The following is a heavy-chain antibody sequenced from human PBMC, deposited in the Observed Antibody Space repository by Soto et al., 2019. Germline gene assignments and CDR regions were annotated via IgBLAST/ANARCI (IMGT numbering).Heavy chain of an antibody. CDR3: ARDPLPVERPX. CDR2: MYSCGDT. CDR1: GFTVDSNY. V-gene: IGHV3-53*01. J-gene: IGHJ4*02. D-gene: IGHD2-2*01. Sequence: LRLSCAASGFTVDSNYMNWVRQAPGKGLEWVSVMYSCGDTYYTDSVKGRFTISRDNSKNTVYLQMNTLRAEDTAVYFCARDPLPVERPXWGQVTLVTVSX.